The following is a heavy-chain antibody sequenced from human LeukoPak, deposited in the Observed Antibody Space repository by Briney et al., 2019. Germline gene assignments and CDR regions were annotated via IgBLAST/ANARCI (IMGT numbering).Heavy chain of an antibody. V-gene: IGHV1-69*05. CDR1: GGTFSSYA. CDR3: ARGYYDSSGYYYGAFDY. J-gene: IGHJ4*02. Sequence: GASVKVSFKASGGTFSSYAISWVRQAPGQGLEWMGRIIPIFGTANYAQKFQGRVTITTDESTSTAYMELSSLRSEDTAVYYCARGYYDSSGYYYGAFDYWGQGTLVTVSS. CDR2: IIPIFGTA. D-gene: IGHD3-22*01.